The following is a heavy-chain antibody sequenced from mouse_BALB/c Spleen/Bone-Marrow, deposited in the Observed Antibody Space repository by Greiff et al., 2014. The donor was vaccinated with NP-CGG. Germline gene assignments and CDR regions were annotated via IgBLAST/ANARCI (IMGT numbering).Heavy chain of an antibody. CDR3: TRARPGGFAY. J-gene: IGHJ3*01. CDR2: VNPNNGGT. V-gene: IGHV1S81*02. Sequence: QVQLQQPGAELVKPGASVKLSCKASGYTFTSYYLYWVKQRPGQGLEWIGEVNPNNGGTNFNEKFKSKATLTVDKSSSTAYMQLSSLTSEDSAVYYCTRARPGGFAYWGQGTLVTVSA. D-gene: IGHD4-1*01. CDR1: GYTFTSYY.